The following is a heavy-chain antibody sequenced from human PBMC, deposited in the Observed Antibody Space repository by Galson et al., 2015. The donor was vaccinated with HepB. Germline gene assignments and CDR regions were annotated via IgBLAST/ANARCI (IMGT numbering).Heavy chain of an antibody. CDR3: ARGALVVAVGATQNNWFDP. CDR2: ISPHNRYT. V-gene: IGHV1-18*01. J-gene: IGHJ5*02. D-gene: IGHD2-15*01. Sequence: SVKVSCKASGYTFSSYSITWVRQAPGQGLEWVGWISPHNRYTNYAQNFPGRVTMTTDTSTTTAYMELRSLRSDDTAVYYCARGALVVAVGATQNNWFDPWGRGTLVTVSS. CDR1: GYTFSSYS.